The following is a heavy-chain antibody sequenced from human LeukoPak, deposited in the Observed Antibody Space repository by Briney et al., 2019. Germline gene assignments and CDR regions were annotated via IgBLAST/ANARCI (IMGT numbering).Heavy chain of an antibody. V-gene: IGHV4-39*07. CDR2: IYYSGST. D-gene: IGHD2-8*01. Sequence: SETLSLTCTVSGGSISSTSYYWGWIRQPPGKGLEWIGSIYYSGSTYYNPSFKSRVTMSVDTSKNQFSLKLNSVTAADTALYYCARGTVYAIYHWFDRWGQGTLVTVSS. CDR1: GGSISSTSYY. CDR3: ARGTVYAIYHWFDR. J-gene: IGHJ5*02.